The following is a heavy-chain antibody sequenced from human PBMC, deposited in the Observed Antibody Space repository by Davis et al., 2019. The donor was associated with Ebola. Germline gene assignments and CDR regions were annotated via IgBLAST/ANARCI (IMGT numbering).Heavy chain of an antibody. CDR2: IYYSGST. Sequence: GSLRLSCAASGFTFSIYAMNWIRQPPGKGLEWIGSIYYSGSTYYNPSLKSRVTISVDTSKNQFSLKLSSVTAADTAVYYCARHSITMIVAWGWFDPWGQGTLVTVSS. J-gene: IGHJ5*02. D-gene: IGHD3-22*01. CDR3: ARHSITMIVAWGWFDP. CDR1: GFTFSIYA. V-gene: IGHV4-39*01.